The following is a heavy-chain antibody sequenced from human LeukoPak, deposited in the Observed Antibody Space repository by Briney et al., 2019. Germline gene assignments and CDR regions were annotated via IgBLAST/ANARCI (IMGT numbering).Heavy chain of an antibody. CDR3: ARTCCSETSKFDY. Sequence: ASVKVSCKASGYTFTSYYMHWVRQAPGQGLEWMGVISPSGDGTSYPQKFQGRVTMTRNVSTSTVYMDLSSLRPDDTAVYYCARTCCSETSKFDYWGQGSLVTVSS. CDR2: ISPSGDGT. CDR1: GYTFTSYY. V-gene: IGHV1-46*01. J-gene: IGHJ4*02. D-gene: IGHD2-15*01.